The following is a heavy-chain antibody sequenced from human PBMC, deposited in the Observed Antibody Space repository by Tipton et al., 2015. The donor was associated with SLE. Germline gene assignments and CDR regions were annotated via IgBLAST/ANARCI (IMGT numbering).Heavy chain of an antibody. D-gene: IGHD3-22*01. J-gene: IGHJ3*02. Sequence: LRLSCTVSGYSISIGYHWGWIRQSPGKGLEWIGSTYHSGTTYYNPSLKSRVTISVDTSKNQFSLKLRSVTAADTAVYYCARVDYYDSSGYYSDDAVDIWGQGTMVTVSS. CDR1: GYSISIGYH. CDR2: TYHSGTT. CDR3: ARVDYYDSSGYYSDDAVDI. V-gene: IGHV4-38-2*02.